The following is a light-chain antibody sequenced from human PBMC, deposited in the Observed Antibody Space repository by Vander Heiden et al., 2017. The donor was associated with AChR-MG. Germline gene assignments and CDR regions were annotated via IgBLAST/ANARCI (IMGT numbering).Light chain of an antibody. Sequence: EIVLTQSPGTLSLSPGERATLSCRASRSVSNSYLAWYQQRPGQAPRLLIYGASTRATGIPDRFSGSGSGTDFTLTITRLEPEDFAVYYCQQYSSFLRTFGQGTKVEIK. CDR2: GAS. V-gene: IGKV3-20*01. CDR1: RSVSNSY. J-gene: IGKJ1*01. CDR3: QQYSSFLRT.